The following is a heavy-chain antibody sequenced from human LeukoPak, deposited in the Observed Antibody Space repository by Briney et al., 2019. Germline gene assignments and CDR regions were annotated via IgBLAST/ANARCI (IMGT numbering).Heavy chain of an antibody. Sequence: GRSLRLSCAASGFTFSTYGMHWVRQAPGKGLEWVAVISYDGSNKYYADSVKGRFTISRDNSKNTLYLQMNNLRAEDTAVYYCIRPLKYNWNDVLDYWGQGTLVTVSS. D-gene: IGHD1-20*01. CDR2: ISYDGSNK. V-gene: IGHV3-30*03. CDR1: GFTFSTYG. CDR3: IRPLKYNWNDVLDY. J-gene: IGHJ4*02.